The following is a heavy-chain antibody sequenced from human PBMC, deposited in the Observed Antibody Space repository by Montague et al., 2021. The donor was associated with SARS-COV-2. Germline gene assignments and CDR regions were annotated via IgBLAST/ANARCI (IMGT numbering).Heavy chain of an antibody. CDR3: AREKGIAVAGTDY. CDR1: GFTFSSYT. D-gene: IGHD6-19*01. Sequence: LRLSCAGSGFTFSSYTMNWVRQAPGKGLEWDSSITSRSSDTFYADSVKGRFTISRDNAKDSLYLQMNSLRAEDTAVYYCAREKGIAVAGTDYWGQGTLLTVSS. CDR2: ITSRSSDT. V-gene: IGHV3-21*01. J-gene: IGHJ4*02.